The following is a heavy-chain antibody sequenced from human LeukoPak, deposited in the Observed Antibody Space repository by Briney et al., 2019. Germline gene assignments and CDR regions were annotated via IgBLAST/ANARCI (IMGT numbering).Heavy chain of an antibody. CDR2: YNGNT. Sequence: PSETCPSPALSLVAPSVLTTGAGSGSPREGTGVHWTYYNGNTNYNPSLKSRVTISVDTSKNQFSLKLSSVTAADTAVYYCARLIAARYYFDYWGQGTLVTVSS. CDR3: ARLIAARYYFDY. V-gene: IGHV4-59*08. CDR1: VAPSVLTT. J-gene: IGHJ4*02. D-gene: IGHD6-6*01.